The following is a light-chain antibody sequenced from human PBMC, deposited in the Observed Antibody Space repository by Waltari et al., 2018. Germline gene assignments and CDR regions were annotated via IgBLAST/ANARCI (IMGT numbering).Light chain of an antibody. CDR1: QGISHY. Sequence: DVELTQSPSTLSASAGDGVTITCRASQGISHYLGWYQQKPGQAPKLLINHASTLATGVPSRFSGSGSETDFTLTISRLEPEDVAVYHCQKYINVPRTFGQGTKVEIK. J-gene: IGKJ1*01. V-gene: IGKV1-27*01. CDR3: QKYINVPRT. CDR2: HAS.